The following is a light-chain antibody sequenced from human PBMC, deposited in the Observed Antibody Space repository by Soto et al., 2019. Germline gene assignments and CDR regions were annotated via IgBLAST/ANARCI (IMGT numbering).Light chain of an antibody. V-gene: IGLV2-23*01. CDR1: SSDVGSYNL. CDR3: CSYAGSSTYI. CDR2: EGT. Sequence: QSVLTQPASVSGSPGQSITISCTGTSSDVGSYNLVSWYQQNPGKDPKLMIYEGTKRPSGVSNRFSGSKSGNTASLTISGLQAEDEADYNCCSYAGSSTYIFGTGTKVTVL. J-gene: IGLJ1*01.